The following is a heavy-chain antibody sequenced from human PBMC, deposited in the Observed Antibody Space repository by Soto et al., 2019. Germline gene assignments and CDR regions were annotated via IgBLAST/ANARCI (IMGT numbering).Heavy chain of an antibody. Sequence: GGSLRLSCAASGFTFSSYSMNWVRQAPGKGLEWVSSISSSSSSYIYYADSVKGRFTISRDNAKNSLYLQMNSLRAEDTAVYYCAREERWLQFHDYWGQGTLVTVSS. D-gene: IGHD5-12*01. CDR3: AREERWLQFHDY. V-gene: IGHV3-21*01. CDR1: GFTFSSYS. CDR2: ISSSSSSYI. J-gene: IGHJ4*02.